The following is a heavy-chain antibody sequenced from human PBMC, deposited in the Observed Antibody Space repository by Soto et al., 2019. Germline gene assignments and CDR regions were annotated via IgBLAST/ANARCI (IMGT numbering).Heavy chain of an antibody. CDR3: ARDVGSSSPWYFDY. V-gene: IGHV4-31*03. J-gene: IGHJ4*02. CDR1: GGSISSGGYY. CDR2: IYYSGST. D-gene: IGHD6-6*01. Sequence: SETLSLTCTVSGGSISSGGYYWSWIRQHPGKGLEWIGYIYYSGSTYYNPSLKSRVTISVDTSKNQFSLKLSSVTAADTAVYYCARDVGSSSPWYFDYWGQGTLVTVSS.